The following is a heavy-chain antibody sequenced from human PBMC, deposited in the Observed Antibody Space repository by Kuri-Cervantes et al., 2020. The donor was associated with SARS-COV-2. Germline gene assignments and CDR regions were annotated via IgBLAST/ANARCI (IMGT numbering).Heavy chain of an antibody. CDR3: ARGVGAAVVGTLITIYYYYGMDV. D-gene: IGHD6-19*01. CDR2: INHSGST. CDR1: GGSFSGYS. V-gene: IGHV4-34*01. J-gene: IGHJ6*02. Sequence: ESLKISCAVYGGSFSGYSRSWIRQPPGKGLEWIGEINHSGSTNYNPTLKSRVTISVDTSKNQFSLKLSSVSAADTAVYYCARGVGAAVVGTLITIYYYYGMDVWGQGTTVTVSS.